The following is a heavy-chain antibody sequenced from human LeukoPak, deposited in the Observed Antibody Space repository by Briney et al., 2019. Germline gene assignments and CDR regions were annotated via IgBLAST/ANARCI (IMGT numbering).Heavy chain of an antibody. CDR3: ARRAPTQAVADTHDAFDL. J-gene: IGHJ3*01. CDR2: ITSDGSSI. CDR1: GFTFSSYA. Sequence: GGSLRLSCAASGFTFSSYAMSWVRQAPGKGLVWVSRITSDGSSIRYADSVMGRFTISRDNAKNTAYLQMNSLRAEDTAVYYCARRAPTQAVADTHDAFDLWGQGTMVTVSS. V-gene: IGHV3-74*01. D-gene: IGHD6-19*01.